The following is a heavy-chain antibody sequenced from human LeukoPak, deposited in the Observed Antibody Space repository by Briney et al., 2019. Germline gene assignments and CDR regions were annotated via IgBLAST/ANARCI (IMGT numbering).Heavy chain of an antibody. D-gene: IGHD4-17*01. Sequence: SVKVSCKASGGTFSSYAISWVRQAPGQGLEWMGGITPIFGTANYAQKFQGRVTITADKSTSTAYMELSSLRSEDTAVYYCQLYGDYQYYFDYWGQGTLVTVSS. CDR2: ITPIFGTA. V-gene: IGHV1-69*06. CDR3: QLYGDYQYYFDY. J-gene: IGHJ4*02. CDR1: GGTFSSYA.